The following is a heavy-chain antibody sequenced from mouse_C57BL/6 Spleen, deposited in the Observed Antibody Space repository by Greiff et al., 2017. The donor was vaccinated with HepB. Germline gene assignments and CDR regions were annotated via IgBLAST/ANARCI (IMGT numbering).Heavy chain of an antibody. Sequence: QVQLKQSGSELVRPGTSVKVSCKASGYAFTNYLIEWVKQSPGQCLEWIGVINPGSGGTNYNEKFKGKATLTADKSSSTAYMQLSSLTSEDSAVYFCAREAYYSNYWGQGTLVTVSA. CDR1: GYAFTNYL. D-gene: IGHD2-5*01. J-gene: IGHJ3*01. CDR2: INPGSGGT. V-gene: IGHV1-54*01. CDR3: AREAYYSNY.